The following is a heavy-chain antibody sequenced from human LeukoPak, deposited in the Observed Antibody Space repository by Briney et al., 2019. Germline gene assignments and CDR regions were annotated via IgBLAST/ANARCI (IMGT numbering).Heavy chain of an antibody. CDR1: GGTFSSYA. CDR3: AGSHCSSTSCYYYYYMDV. Sequence: ASVTVSCKASGGTFSSYAISWVRQAPGQGLEWMGGIIPIFGTANYAQKFQGRVTITADESTSTAYMELSSLRSEDTAVYYCAGSHCSSTSCYYYYYMDVWGKGTTVTISS. J-gene: IGHJ6*03. D-gene: IGHD2-2*01. V-gene: IGHV1-69*13. CDR2: IIPIFGTA.